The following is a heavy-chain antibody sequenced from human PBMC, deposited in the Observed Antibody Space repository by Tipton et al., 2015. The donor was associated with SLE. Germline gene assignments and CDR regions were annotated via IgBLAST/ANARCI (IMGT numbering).Heavy chain of an antibody. CDR2: IHHTGRT. CDR3: ARESCNVGNCYFDY. J-gene: IGHJ4*02. D-gene: IGHD2-15*01. Sequence: TLSLTCTVSGGSISSHYWTWIRQPPGKGLEWIGYIHHTGRTKYNPSLKSRVTILVDTSKNQFSLTLSSVTAADTAVYFCARESCNVGNCYFDYWGRGTLVTVSS. CDR1: GGSISSHY. V-gene: IGHV4-59*11.